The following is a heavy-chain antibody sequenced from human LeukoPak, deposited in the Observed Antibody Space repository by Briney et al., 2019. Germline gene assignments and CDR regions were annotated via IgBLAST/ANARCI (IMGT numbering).Heavy chain of an antibody. Sequence: GGSLRLSCAASGFTFSSYSRKWVRQAPGKGLEWVSSISSSSSYIYYADSVKGRFTISRDNAKNSLYLQMNSLRAEDTAVYYCARDPKGPDDYVPDYWGQGTLVTVSS. CDR1: GFTFSSYS. CDR2: ISSSSSYI. CDR3: ARDPKGPDDYVPDY. V-gene: IGHV3-21*01. J-gene: IGHJ4*02. D-gene: IGHD4-17*01.